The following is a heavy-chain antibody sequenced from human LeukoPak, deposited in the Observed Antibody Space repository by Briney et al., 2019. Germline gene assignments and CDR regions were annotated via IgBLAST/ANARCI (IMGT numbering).Heavy chain of an antibody. J-gene: IGHJ3*02. CDR2: INPNSGGT. CDR1: GYTFTGYY. D-gene: IGHD3-22*01. Sequence: ASVKVSCKASGYTFTGYYMHWVRQAPGQGLEWMGWINPNSGGTKYAQKFQGRVTMTRDTSISTAYMELSRLRSDDTAVYYCARPIGGDSSGYASDAFDIWGQGTMVTASS. CDR3: ARPIGGDSSGYASDAFDI. V-gene: IGHV1-2*02.